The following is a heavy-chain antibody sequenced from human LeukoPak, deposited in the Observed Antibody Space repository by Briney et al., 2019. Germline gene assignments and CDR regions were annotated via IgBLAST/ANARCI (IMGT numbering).Heavy chain of an antibody. CDR3: ATRDTALYAFDI. CDR2: IYHSGST. J-gene: IGHJ3*02. CDR1: GGSISSSNW. Sequence: LETLSLTCAVSGGSISSSNWWSWVRQPPGKGLEWIGEIYHSGSTNYNPSLKSRVTISVDKSKNQFSLKLSSVTAADTAVYYCATRDTALYAFDIWGQGTMVTVSS. D-gene: IGHD5-24*01. V-gene: IGHV4-4*02.